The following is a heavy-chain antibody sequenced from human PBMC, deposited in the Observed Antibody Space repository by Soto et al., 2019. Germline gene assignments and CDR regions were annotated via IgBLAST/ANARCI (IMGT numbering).Heavy chain of an antibody. CDR3: ARDPHDYGDYEYYFDY. J-gene: IGHJ4*02. CDR2: INPNSGGT. D-gene: IGHD4-17*01. V-gene: IGHV1-2*04. CDR1: GYTFTGYY. Sequence: GASVKVSCKASGYTFTGYYMHWVRQAPGQGLEWMGWINPNSGGTNYAQKFQGWVTMTRDTSISTAYMELSRLRSDDTAVYYCARDPHDYGDYEYYFDYWGQGTLVTVSS.